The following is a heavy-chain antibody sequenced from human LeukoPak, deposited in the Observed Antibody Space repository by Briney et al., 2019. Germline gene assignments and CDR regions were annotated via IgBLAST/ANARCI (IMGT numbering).Heavy chain of an antibody. CDR3: ARGPPDVTVTQSEYLQH. Sequence: ASVTVSCTTSGGPFRNFGFNWARQAPGQGLEWMGVLIPMFGVPVYPEDFRGRVTISADELTTTVYMDLHSLRSDDTAVYFCARGPPDVTVTQSEYLQHWGQGTLVAVSS. J-gene: IGHJ1*01. CDR1: GGPFRNFG. CDR2: LIPMFGVP. D-gene: IGHD4-17*01. V-gene: IGHV1-69*13.